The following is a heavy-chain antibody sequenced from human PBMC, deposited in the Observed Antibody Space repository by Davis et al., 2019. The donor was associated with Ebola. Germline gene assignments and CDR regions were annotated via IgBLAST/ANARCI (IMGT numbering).Heavy chain of an antibody. CDR1: GFTFSAYA. CDR2: VSFDGSNK. CDR3: ARTSTRLDV. Sequence: GGSLRLSCAASGFTFSAYAMHWVRQAPGKGLEWVAVVSFDGSNKHYADSVKGRFTISRDNIKNSLFLQMNSLRAEDTAVYYCARTSTRLDVWGQGTTVTVSS. V-gene: IGHV3-30-3*01. J-gene: IGHJ6*02.